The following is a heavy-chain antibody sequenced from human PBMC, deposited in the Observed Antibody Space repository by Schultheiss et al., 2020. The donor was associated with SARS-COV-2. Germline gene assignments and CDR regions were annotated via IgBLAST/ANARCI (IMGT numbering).Heavy chain of an antibody. Sequence: GESLKISCAASGFTFSSYAMSWVRQAPGKGLEWVSAISGSGGSTYYADSVKGRFTISRDNSKNTLYLQMNSLRAEDTAVYYCAREAAIAAAGTGAVDYWGQGTLVTVSS. J-gene: IGHJ4*02. CDR1: GFTFSSYA. CDR3: AREAAIAAAGTGAVDY. V-gene: IGHV3-23*01. D-gene: IGHD6-13*01. CDR2: ISGSGGST.